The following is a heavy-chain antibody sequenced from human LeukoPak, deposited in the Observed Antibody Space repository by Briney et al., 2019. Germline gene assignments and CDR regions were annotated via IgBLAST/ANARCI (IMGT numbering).Heavy chain of an antibody. Sequence: GASVKVSCKASGGTFSSYAINWVRRATGQGLEWMGWMNPNSGNTGYAQKFQGGVTITRNTSISTAYMELSSLRSEDTAVYYCARGRSYYYMDVWGKGTTVTVSS. CDR1: GGTFSSYA. J-gene: IGHJ6*03. V-gene: IGHV1-8*03. CDR3: ARGRSYYYMDV. CDR2: MNPNSGNT.